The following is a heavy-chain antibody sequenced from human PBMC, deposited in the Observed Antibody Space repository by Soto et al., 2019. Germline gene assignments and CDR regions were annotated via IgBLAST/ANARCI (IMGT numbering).Heavy chain of an antibody. D-gene: IGHD2-2*01. CDR2: ISYSGST. Sequence: PSETLSLTCTVSGGSISTYYWSWIRQPPGKGLEWIGYISYSGSTNYNPSLKSRVTMSVDTSKNQFSLNLSSVTAADTAVYYCVRNKYQLPFGYWGQGTLVTAPQ. CDR1: GGSISTYY. V-gene: IGHV4-59*08. CDR3: VRNKYQLPFGY. J-gene: IGHJ4*02.